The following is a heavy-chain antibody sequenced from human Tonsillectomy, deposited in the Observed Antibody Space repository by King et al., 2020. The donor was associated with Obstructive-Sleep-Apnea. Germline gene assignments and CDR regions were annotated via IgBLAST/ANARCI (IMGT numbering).Heavy chain of an antibody. CDR2: ISYDGSNK. D-gene: IGHD3-9*01. V-gene: IGHV3-30*18. CDR3: AKYDILTIQNWAYYFDY. CDR1: GFTFSSYG. J-gene: IGHJ4*02. Sequence: VQLVESGGGVVQPGRSLRLSCAASGFTFSSYGMHWVRQAPGKGLEWVAVISYDGSNKYYADSVKGRFTISRDNSKNTLYLQMNSLRAEDTAVYYCAKYDILTIQNWAYYFDYWGQGTLVTVSS.